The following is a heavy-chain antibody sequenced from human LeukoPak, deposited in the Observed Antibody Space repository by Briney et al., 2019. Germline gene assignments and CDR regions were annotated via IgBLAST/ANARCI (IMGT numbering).Heavy chain of an antibody. CDR1: GGTFSSYA. V-gene: IGHV1-69*13. CDR2: IIPIFGTA. D-gene: IGHD2-2*01. J-gene: IGHJ6*02. Sequence: GASVKVSCKASGGTFSSYAISWVRQAPGQGLEWMGGIIPIFGTANYAQKFQGRVTITADESTSTAYMELSSLRSEDTAVYYCARDPLMGCGSTSCYEGIPSGMDVWGQGTTVTVSS. CDR3: ARDPLMGCGSTSCYEGIPSGMDV.